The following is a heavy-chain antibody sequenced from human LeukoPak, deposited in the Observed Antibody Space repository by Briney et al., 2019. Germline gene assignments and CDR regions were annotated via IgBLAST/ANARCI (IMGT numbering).Heavy chain of an antibody. Sequence: GGSLRLSCAASGFTFSSYSMNWVRQAPGKGLEWVSSISSSSSYIYYADSVKGRFTISRDNAKNSLYLQMNSLRAEDTAVYYCARAELRYFDWLLYAPDAFDIWGQGTMVTVSS. CDR2: ISSSSSYI. CDR1: GFTFSSYS. D-gene: IGHD3-9*01. J-gene: IGHJ3*02. CDR3: ARAELRYFDWLLYAPDAFDI. V-gene: IGHV3-21*01.